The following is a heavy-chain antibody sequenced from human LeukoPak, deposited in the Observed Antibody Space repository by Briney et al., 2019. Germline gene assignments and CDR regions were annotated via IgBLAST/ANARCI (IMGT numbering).Heavy chain of an antibody. CDR2: IWYDGSNK. V-gene: IGHV3-33*01. CDR3: ARDTIVLMVYVPYYYYYGMDV. D-gene: IGHD2-8*01. J-gene: IGHJ6*02. Sequence: GGSLRLSCAASGFTFSSYGMHWVRQAPGKGLEWVAVIWYDGSNKYYADSVKGRFTISRDNSKNTLYLQMNGLRAEDTAVYYCARDTIVLMVYVPYYYYYGMDVWGQGTTVTVSS. CDR1: GFTFSSYG.